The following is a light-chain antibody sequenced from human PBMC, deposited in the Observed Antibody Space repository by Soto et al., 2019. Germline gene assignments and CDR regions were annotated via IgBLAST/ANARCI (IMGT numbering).Light chain of an antibody. Sequence: QSALTQPASVSGSPGQSITISCTGTSSDVDGYNYVSWYQQHPGKAPKLMIYDVSNRPSGVSNRFSGSKSGNTASLTISGLQAEDEADYYCSSYTSSSTPLVVFGGGTKVTVL. CDR1: SSDVDGYNY. CDR2: DVS. J-gene: IGLJ2*01. CDR3: SSYTSSSTPLVV. V-gene: IGLV2-14*01.